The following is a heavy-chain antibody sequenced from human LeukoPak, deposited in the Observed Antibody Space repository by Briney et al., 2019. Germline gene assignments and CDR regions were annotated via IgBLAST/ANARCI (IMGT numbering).Heavy chain of an antibody. Sequence: GESLTLSCVASGFTFSDCLMNWIRKAPGQGREWVSYIRSSGNGITNATSVKGLFTISRENDKNSPYPQMTTLRAEDTALYFSARHPPDTDRRSCIYMDIWGKGTTVT. CDR2: IRSSGNGI. V-gene: IGHV3-11*01. CDR1: GFTFSDCL. J-gene: IGHJ6*03. D-gene: IGHD3-10*01. CDR3: ARHPPDTDRRSCIYMDI.